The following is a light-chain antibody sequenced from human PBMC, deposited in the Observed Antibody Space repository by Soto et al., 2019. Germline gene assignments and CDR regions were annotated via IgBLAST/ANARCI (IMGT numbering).Light chain of an antibody. CDR1: QRMTSW. CDR3: QQYNSYSEA. Sequence: DIQLTQSPSTLSASVGDRVTITFRASQRMTSWLAWYQQKPGKAPKVLIYDASSLESGVPSRFSGSESGTEFTLTISSLQPDDIATYYCQQYNSYSEAFGQGTKVDI. J-gene: IGKJ1*01. V-gene: IGKV1-5*01. CDR2: DAS.